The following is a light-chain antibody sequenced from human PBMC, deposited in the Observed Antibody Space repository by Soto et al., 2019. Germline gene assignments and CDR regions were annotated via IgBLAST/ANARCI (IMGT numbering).Light chain of an antibody. J-gene: IGLJ3*02. V-gene: IGLV2-8*01. CDR2: EVT. CDR3: SSYAASNDFYFV. Sequence: QSVLTQPPSASGSPRQSVTISCTGTSSDVGGYNYVSWYQQYPGRAPKLMIYEVTKRPSGVPDRFSGSKSGNTASLTVSGLQAEDEDDYYGSSYAASNDFYFVFGGGTKLTVL. CDR1: SSDVGGYNY.